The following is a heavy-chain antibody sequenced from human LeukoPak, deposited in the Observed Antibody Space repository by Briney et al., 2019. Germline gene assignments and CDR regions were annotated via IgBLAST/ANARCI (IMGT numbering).Heavy chain of an antibody. J-gene: IGHJ4*02. CDR1: GGSISSYY. CDR3: ARRNPATYYFDY. Sequence: SETLSLTCTVSGGSISSYYWSWIRQPPGKGLEWIGYIYTSGSTNYNPSLKSRVTISLDTSKSQFSLKLSSVTAADTAVYYCARRNPATYYFDYWGQGTLVPSTQ. CDR2: IYTSGST. D-gene: IGHD1-14*01. V-gene: IGHV4-4*09.